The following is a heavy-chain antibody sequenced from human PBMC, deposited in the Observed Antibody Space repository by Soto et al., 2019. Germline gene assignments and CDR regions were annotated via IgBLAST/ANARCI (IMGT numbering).Heavy chain of an antibody. CDR1: GGTFGNSA. J-gene: IGHJ5*02. Sequence: QVQLVQSGAEVKKPGSSVNVSCKTSGGTFGNSAVTWVRQAPGQGLEWLGGIVPMFGTANYAQKFQGRVTITADDSTITASMELNSLKTGATAVYYCARDGDPQSAFWSGPLGGGRFDPWGQGTLVTVSS. V-gene: IGHV1-69*12. CDR3: ARDGDPQSAFWSGPLGGGRFDP. D-gene: IGHD3-3*01. CDR2: IVPMFGTA.